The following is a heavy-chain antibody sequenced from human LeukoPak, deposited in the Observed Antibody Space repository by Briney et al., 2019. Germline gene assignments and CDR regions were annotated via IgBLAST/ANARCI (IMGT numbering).Heavy chain of an antibody. D-gene: IGHD3-10*01. CDR3: VRESRSGTSY. CDR1: GFTFSNYW. CDR2: IRQDGSEK. J-gene: IGHJ4*02. Sequence: GGSLRLSRAASGFTFSNYWMSWVRQAPGKGLEWVANIRQDGSEKQYVDSVKGRFTISRDNAKNSLYLQMNSLRAEDMAVFFCVRESRSGTSYWGQGTLVTVSS. V-gene: IGHV3-7*01.